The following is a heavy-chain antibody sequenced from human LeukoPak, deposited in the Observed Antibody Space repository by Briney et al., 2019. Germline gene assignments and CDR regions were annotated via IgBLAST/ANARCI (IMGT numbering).Heavy chain of an antibody. CDR2: ISSTSSYI. Sequence: PGRSLSLSCAASGFTFNTYSMNWVRQAPGKGLEWVSTISSTSSYIYYADSVKGRFTISRDNAKNSLYLQMSSLRAADTAVYYCARDRDYYDSSGGRNAFDMSGQGTMVTVSS. CDR3: ARDRDYYDSSGGRNAFDM. J-gene: IGHJ3*02. D-gene: IGHD3-22*01. CDR1: GFTFNTYS. V-gene: IGHV3-21*01.